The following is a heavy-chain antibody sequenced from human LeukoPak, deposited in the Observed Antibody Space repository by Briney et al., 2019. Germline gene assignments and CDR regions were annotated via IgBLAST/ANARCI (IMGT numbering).Heavy chain of an antibody. Sequence: ASVKVSCKASGYTFTSYDINWVRQATGQGLEWMGWMNPNSGNTGYAQKFQGRVTMTRNTSISTVYMELSSLRSEDTAVYYCARGLSYYDFWSGYYTCWFDPWGQGTLVTVSS. CDR3: ARGLSYYDFWSGYYTCWFDP. J-gene: IGHJ5*02. CDR2: MNPNSGNT. V-gene: IGHV1-8*01. D-gene: IGHD3-3*01. CDR1: GYTFTSYD.